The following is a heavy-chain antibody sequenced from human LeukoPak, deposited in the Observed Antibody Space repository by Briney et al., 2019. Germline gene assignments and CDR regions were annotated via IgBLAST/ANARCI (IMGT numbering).Heavy chain of an antibody. Sequence: KPGGSLRLSCAASGFTFSDYYMSWIRQAPGKGLEWVSYISSSGSTIYYADSVKGRFTISRDNAKNSLYLQMNSLRAEDTAVYYCARWAIHIVVLVAATRSVGAFDIWGQGTMVTVSS. CDR2: ISSSGSTI. V-gene: IGHV3-11*04. CDR1: GFTFSDYY. D-gene: IGHD2-15*01. CDR3: ARWAIHIVVLVAATRSVGAFDI. J-gene: IGHJ3*02.